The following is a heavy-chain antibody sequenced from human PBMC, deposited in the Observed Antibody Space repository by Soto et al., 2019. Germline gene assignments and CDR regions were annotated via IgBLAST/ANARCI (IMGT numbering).Heavy chain of an antibody. CDR3: AQVRPLRDCTSTSCLGAFDI. Sequence: EEQLLESGGGLVRPGGSLRLSCAASAFTFRSYAMSWVRQAPGKGLEWVSAITASADTTYYADSVKVRFTISRDNSKNTLYLRRNSLRAEDTAVYYCAQVRPLRDCTSTSCLGAFDIGGQGTRVTVS. CDR1: AFTFRSYA. D-gene: IGHD2-2*01. V-gene: IGHV3-23*01. CDR2: ITASADTT. J-gene: IGHJ3*02.